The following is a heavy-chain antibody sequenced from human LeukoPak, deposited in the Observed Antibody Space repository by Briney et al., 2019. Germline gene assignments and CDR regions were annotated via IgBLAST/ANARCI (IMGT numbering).Heavy chain of an antibody. V-gene: IGHV1-18*01. CDR1: GYTFNSYP. CDR2: ITADNFNT. CDR3: ARVRTPFGVVASPDALDV. J-gene: IGHJ3*01. Sequence: ASVKVSCKASGYTFNSYPLTWVRQAPGVGFEWVGWITADNFNTNYAQKSQGRVTLTKETSTNTAYMEMRSLMSDDTAVYYCARVRTPFGVVASPDALDVWGQGTAVTVSS. D-gene: IGHD3-3*01.